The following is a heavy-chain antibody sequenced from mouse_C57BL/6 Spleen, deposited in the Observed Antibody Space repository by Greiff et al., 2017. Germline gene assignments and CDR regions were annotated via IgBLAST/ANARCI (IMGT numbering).Heavy chain of an antibody. D-gene: IGHD1-1*01. J-gene: IGHJ4*01. CDR2: IYPGAGDT. Sequence: QVQLQQSGAELVKPGASVKISCKASGYAFSSYWMNWVKQRPGKGLEWIGQIYPGAGDTNYNGQFKGKATLTAETSSSTAYMQLSSLTSEDSAVYFCARRDYGSSGPYAMDYWGQGTSVTVSS. CDR3: ARRDYGSSGPYAMDY. V-gene: IGHV1-80*01. CDR1: GYAFSSYW.